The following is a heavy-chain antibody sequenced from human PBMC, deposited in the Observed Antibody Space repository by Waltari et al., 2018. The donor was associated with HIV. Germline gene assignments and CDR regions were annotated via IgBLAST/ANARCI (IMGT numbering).Heavy chain of an antibody. D-gene: IGHD3-10*01. J-gene: IGHJ4*02. CDR1: GFNFDDYG. CDR3: ARDYGSGSYYNY. V-gene: IGHV3-20*04. Sequence: EVQLVESGGGVVRPGGSLRLSCVASGFNFDDYGMSWVRQAPGKGLEWVCGINWNGGSTGYADSVKGRFSISRDNAKNSLYLQMNSLRAEDTALYYCARDYGSGSYYNYWGQGTLVTVSS. CDR2: INWNGGST.